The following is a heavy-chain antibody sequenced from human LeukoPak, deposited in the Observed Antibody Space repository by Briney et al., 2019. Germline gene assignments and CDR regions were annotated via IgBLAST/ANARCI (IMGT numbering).Heavy chain of an antibody. J-gene: IGHJ4*02. CDR3: ARTTYTSPDY. D-gene: IGHD1-14*01. CDR2: ISGSGDST. CDR1: GFTFSNYA. V-gene: IGHV3-23*01. Sequence: QSGGSLRLSCAASGFTFSNYAMSWVRQAPGKGLEWVSTISGSGDSTYYADSVKGRFTISRGISKNTLYLQMGSLRAEDMAVYYCARTTYTSPDYWGQGTLVTVSS.